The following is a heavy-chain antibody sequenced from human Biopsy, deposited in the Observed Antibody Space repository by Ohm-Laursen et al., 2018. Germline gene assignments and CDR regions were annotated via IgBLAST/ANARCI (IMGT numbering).Heavy chain of an antibody. V-gene: IGHV3-33*01. J-gene: IGHJ4*02. CDR1: GFTFSSYG. Sequence: SLRLSCTASGFTFSSYGMHWVRQAPGKGLEWVAAIWYDGSNKNYADSVKGRFTISRDNSKNTLYLQMISLRGEDTAVYYCARGSNDSGGLYFHRWGQGTLLTVSS. CDR2: IWYDGSNK. D-gene: IGHD4-23*01. CDR3: ARGSNDSGGLYFHR.